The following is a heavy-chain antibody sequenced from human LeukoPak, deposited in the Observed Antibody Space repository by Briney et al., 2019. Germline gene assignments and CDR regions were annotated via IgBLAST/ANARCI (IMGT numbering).Heavy chain of an antibody. J-gene: IGHJ3*02. V-gene: IGHV4-30-2*01. D-gene: IGHD5-12*01. CDR3: ARDDIVATPGAFDI. CDR1: GGSISSGGYS. CDR2: IYHSGST. Sequence: SQTLSLTCAVSGGSISSGGYSWSWIRQPPGKGLEWIGYIYHSGSTYYNPSLKSRVTISVDRSKNQFSLKLSSVTAADTAVYYCARDDIVATPGAFDIWGQGTMVTVSS.